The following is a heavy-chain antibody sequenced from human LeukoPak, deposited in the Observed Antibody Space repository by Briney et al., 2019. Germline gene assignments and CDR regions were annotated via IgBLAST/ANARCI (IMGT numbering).Heavy chain of an antibody. CDR3: ARVAQPGRGGYYMDV. J-gene: IGHJ6*03. V-gene: IGHV3-9*01. Sequence: GGSLKLSCAASGFTFDDYAMHWVRQAPGKGLEWVSGINWNSGSIGYADSVKGRFTINRHNAKNSLYLRMNSLRAEDTALYYCARVAQPGRGGYYMDVWGRGPRVTISS. CDR1: GFTFDDYA. D-gene: IGHD3-16*01. CDR2: INWNSGSI.